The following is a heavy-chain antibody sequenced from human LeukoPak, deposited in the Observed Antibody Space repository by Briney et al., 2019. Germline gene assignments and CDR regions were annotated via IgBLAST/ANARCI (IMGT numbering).Heavy chain of an antibody. V-gene: IGHV4-34*01. J-gene: IGHJ4*02. D-gene: IGHD1-26*01. CDR2: INHSGST. CDR1: GGSFSGYY. CDR3: ARRGGSGRAFDY. Sequence: PSETLSLTCAVYGGSFSGYYWSWIRQPPGKGLEWIGEINHSGSTNYNPSLKSRVTISVDTSKNQFSLKLSSVTAADTAVYYCARRGGSGRAFDYWGQGTLVTVSS.